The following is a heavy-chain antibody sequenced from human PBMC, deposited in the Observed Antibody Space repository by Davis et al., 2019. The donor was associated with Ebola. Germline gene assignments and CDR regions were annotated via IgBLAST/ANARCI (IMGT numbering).Heavy chain of an antibody. Sequence: MPSETMAVTCTVSGGSISSSSYYWGWISQHPGKGLEWIGSIYYTGSSYYNPSLKSRVNISVDTSKNQFSLKLSSVTAADTAVYYFARSRFTYSNYPPYYFDYWGQGTLVTVSS. CDR1: GGSISSSSYY. CDR3: ARSRFTYSNYPPYYFDY. CDR2: IYYTGSS. J-gene: IGHJ4*02. V-gene: IGHV4-39*01. D-gene: IGHD4-11*01.